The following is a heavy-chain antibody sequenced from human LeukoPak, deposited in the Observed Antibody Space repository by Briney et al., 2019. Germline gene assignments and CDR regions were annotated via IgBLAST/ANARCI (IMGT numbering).Heavy chain of an antibody. CDR2: ISSSGDYL. Sequence: PGGSLRLSCAASGFTFSSYFMSWVRQAPGKGLEWVSSISSSGDYLYYADSVKGRLTISRDNAKNSLYLQMNSLRAEDTAVYYCARLPYRTTFADWGQGTLVTVSS. D-gene: IGHD3-10*02. CDR3: ARLPYRTTFAD. CDR1: GFTFSSYF. V-gene: IGHV3-21*01. J-gene: IGHJ4*02.